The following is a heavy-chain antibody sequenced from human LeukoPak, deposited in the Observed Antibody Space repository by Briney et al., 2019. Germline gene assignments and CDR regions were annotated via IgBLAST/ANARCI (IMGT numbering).Heavy chain of an antibody. Sequence: PSETLSLTCAVYGGSFGGYYWSWIRQPPGKGLEWIGEINHSGSTNYNPSLKSRVTISVGTSKNQFSLKLSSVTAADTAVYYCASIGCSSTSCYHNWFDPWGQGTLVTVSS. J-gene: IGHJ5*02. D-gene: IGHD2-2*01. V-gene: IGHV4-34*01. CDR2: INHSGST. CDR1: GGSFGGYY. CDR3: ASIGCSSTSCYHNWFDP.